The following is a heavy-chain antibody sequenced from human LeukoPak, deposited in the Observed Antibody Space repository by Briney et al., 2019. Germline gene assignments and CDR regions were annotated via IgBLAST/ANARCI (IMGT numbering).Heavy chain of an antibody. D-gene: IGHD3-16*02. V-gene: IGHV3-23*01. J-gene: IGHJ4*02. CDR1: GFAFSSSD. Sequence: GGSLRLSCAASGFAFSSSDMSWVRQAPGKGLECVSVISDSGSRTYYADSVKGRFTISRDNSKNTLYLQMNSLRAEDTAVYYCAKESEGLSPDYWGQGTLVTVSS. CDR2: ISDSGSRT. CDR3: AKESEGLSPDY.